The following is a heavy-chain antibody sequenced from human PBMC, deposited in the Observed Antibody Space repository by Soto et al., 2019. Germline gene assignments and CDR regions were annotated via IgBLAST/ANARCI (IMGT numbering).Heavy chain of an antibody. V-gene: IGHV4-4*02. CDR3: AREGCSGGSCYPYFDY. J-gene: IGHJ4*02. CDR2: IYHSGST. D-gene: IGHD2-15*01. CDR1: GGSISTSNW. Sequence: PSETLSLTCAVSGGSISTSNWWSWVRQPPGKGLGWIGEIYHSGSTNYNPSLKSRVTISVDKSKNQFSLKLSSVTAADTAVYYCAREGCSGGSCYPYFDYWGQGTLVTVSS.